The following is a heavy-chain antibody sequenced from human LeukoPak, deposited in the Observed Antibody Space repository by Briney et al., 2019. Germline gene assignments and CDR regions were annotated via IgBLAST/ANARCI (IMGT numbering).Heavy chain of an antibody. CDR1: GFTVSRDY. V-gene: IGHV3-66*01. D-gene: IGHD3-10*01. CDR3: ARAIHGAT. Sequence: PGGSLRLSCAASGFTVSRDYMGWVRQAPGKGLEWVSFIYSDGTTFYADSVKGRFTISRDNSKNTLYLQMNSLRAEDTAVYYRARAIHGATWGQGTLVTVSS. J-gene: IGHJ5*02. CDR2: IYSDGTT.